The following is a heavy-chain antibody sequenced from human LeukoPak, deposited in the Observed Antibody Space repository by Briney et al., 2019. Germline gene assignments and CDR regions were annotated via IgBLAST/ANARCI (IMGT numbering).Heavy chain of an antibody. D-gene: IGHD1-7*01. J-gene: IGHJ4*02. CDR3: ATGDWNYDY. CDR2: IVVGSGDT. Sequence: SVKVSCKASGFIAINSAVQWVRQARGQRLEWIGWIVVGSGDTHYAQKLQESVTITRDMSTTTAYIEFSSLRSEDTAVYYCATGDWNYDYWGQRTLVAVSS. CDR1: GFIAINSA. V-gene: IGHV1-58*01.